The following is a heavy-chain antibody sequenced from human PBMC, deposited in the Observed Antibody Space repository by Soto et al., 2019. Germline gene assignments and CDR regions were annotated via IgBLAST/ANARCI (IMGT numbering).Heavy chain of an antibody. CDR1: GFTFTSSA. J-gene: IGHJ4*02. D-gene: IGHD3-10*01. CDR3: AADQLGEYATITN. V-gene: IGHV1-58*01. Sequence: QMQLVQSGPEVKKPGTSVKVSCKASGFTFTSSAVQWGRQARGQSLEWIGCIVVVRGNPYKAQKLQERVTIARAMCTSTGYMELSSRRSEDTAVYYCAADQLGEYATITNWGQGSRVTVFS. CDR2: IVVVRGNP.